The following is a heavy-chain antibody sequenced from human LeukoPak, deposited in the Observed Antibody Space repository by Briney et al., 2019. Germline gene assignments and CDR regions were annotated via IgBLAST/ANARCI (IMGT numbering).Heavy chain of an antibody. Sequence: GESLQISCKGSGYSFTSYWIGWGRQMPGKGVEWMGIIYPGDCDTRYSSSFQGQVTISADKSISTAYLQWSSLKASDTAMYYCARQYDSSGYSGDQRPYYYYYGMDVWGQGTTVTVSS. CDR1: GYSFTSYW. CDR3: ARQYDSSGYSGDQRPYYYYYGMDV. D-gene: IGHD3-22*01. V-gene: IGHV5-51*01. J-gene: IGHJ6*02. CDR2: IYPGDCDT.